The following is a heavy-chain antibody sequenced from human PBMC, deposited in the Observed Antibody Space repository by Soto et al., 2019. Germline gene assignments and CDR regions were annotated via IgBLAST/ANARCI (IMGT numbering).Heavy chain of an antibody. J-gene: IGHJ4*02. D-gene: IGHD5-12*01. Sequence: QVQLQQWGAGLLKPSETLSLTCAVNGGSFSGYYWSWIRQSPGKGLEWNGEINHIGRTNFNPSLKSRVTMSGDTSKNQFSRKLSSVTAADTAVYYCARGYEVNWHTPHYWGQGTLVTVSS. CDR1: GGSFSGYY. V-gene: IGHV4-34*01. CDR3: ARGYEVNWHTPHY. CDR2: INHIGRT.